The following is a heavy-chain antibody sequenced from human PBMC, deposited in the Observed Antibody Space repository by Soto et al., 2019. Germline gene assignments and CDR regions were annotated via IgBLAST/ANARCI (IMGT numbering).Heavy chain of an antibody. J-gene: IGHJ4*02. V-gene: IGHV3-21*01. CDR2: ISSSSIYI. Sequence: EVQLVESGGGLVKPGGSLRLSCAASGFTFSSYSMNWVRQAPGKGLEWVSSISSSSIYIYYADSVKGRFTISRDNAKNSLYLQMNSLRAEDTAVYYCARVSVGYCSGGSCYSGKYDYWGQGTLVTVSS. CDR3: ARVSVGYCSGGSCYSGKYDY. CDR1: GFTFSSYS. D-gene: IGHD2-15*01.